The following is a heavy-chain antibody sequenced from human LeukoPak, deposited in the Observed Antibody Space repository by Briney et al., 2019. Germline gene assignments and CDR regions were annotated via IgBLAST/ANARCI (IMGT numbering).Heavy chain of an antibody. J-gene: IGHJ4*02. D-gene: IGHD4-23*01. CDR3: ARFTVVTHGFDY. Sequence: PSETLSLTCAVYGGSFSGYYWSWIRQPPGKGLEWIGEINHSGSTNYNPSLKSRVTISVDTSKNQFSLKLSSVTAADTAVYYCARFTVVTHGFDYWGQGTPVTVSS. CDR2: INHSGST. CDR1: GGSFSGYY. V-gene: IGHV4-34*01.